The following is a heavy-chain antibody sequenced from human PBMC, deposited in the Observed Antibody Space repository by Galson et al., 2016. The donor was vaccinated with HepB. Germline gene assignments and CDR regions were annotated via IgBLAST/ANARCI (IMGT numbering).Heavy chain of an antibody. CDR2: FYYGGST. CDR1: GGSISSSNYY. D-gene: IGHD1-26*01. CDR3: VKHIGAEYFQH. Sequence: EPLSLTCTVSGGSISSSNYYWGWIRQPPGKGLEWIGSFYYGGSTYYNPSLKSRVSISVDTSKNQFSLDLSSVTAADTAVYWCVKHIGAEYFQHWGQGTLVSVSS. V-gene: IGHV4-39*01. J-gene: IGHJ1*01.